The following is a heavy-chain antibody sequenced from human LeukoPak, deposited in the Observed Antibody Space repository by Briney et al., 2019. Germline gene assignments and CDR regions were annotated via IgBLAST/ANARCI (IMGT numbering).Heavy chain of an antibody. J-gene: IGHJ4*02. CDR2: IWYDGSNK. CDR3: ARGHFRRFDN. CDR1: GFTFYSYG. Sequence: PGRSLRLSCAASGFTFYSYGIHWVRQAPGKGLEWVAVIWYDGSNKYYADSVKGRFTISRDNSKNTLYLQMNSLRAEDTAVYYCARGHFRRFDNWGQGTLVTVSS. V-gene: IGHV3-33*01.